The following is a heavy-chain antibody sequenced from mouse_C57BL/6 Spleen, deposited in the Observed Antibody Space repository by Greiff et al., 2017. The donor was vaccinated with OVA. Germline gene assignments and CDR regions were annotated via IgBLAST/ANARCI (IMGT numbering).Heavy chain of an antibody. D-gene: IGHD2-4*01. CDR3: AREGGLRQDWFAY. V-gene: IGHV1-66*01. J-gene: IGHJ3*01. CDR2: IYPGSGNT. Sequence: VKLMESGPELVKPGASVKISCKASGYSFTSYYIHWVKQRPGQGLEWIGWIYPGSGNTKYNEKFKGKATLTADTSSSTAYMQLSSLTSEDSAVYYCAREGGLRQDWFAYWGQGTLVTVSA. CDR1: GYSFTSYY.